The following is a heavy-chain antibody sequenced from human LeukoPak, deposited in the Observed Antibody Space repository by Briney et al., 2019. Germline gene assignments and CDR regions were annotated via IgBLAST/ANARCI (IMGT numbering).Heavy chain of an antibody. CDR2: ISAYNGNT. J-gene: IGHJ5*02. CDR3: ARDPCRSTSCYAHWFDP. V-gene: IGHV1-18*01. CDR1: GYTFTSYG. D-gene: IGHD2-2*01. Sequence: ASVKVSCKASGYTFTSYGISWVRQAPGQGLERMGWISAYNGNTNYAQKLQGRVTMTTDTYTSTAYMELRSLSSDDTAVYYCARDPCRSTSCYAHWFDPWSQGTLVTVSS.